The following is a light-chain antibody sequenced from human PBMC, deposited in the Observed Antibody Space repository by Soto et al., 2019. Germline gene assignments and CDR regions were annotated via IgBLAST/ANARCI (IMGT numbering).Light chain of an antibody. CDR2: TND. CDR3: AAWDDSLSGPV. V-gene: IGLV1-47*02. J-gene: IGLJ3*02. Sequence: QSVRTQPPSASGTPGQRVTISCSGSSSNIGRNPVYWYQQVPGTAPKLLFYTNDQRPSGVPDRFSGSKSGTSASLAISGLRSEDEADYYCAAWDDSLSGPVFGGGTKLTVL. CDR1: SSNIGRNP.